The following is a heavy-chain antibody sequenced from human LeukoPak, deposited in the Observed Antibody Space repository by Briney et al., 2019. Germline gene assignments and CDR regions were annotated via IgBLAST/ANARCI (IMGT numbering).Heavy chain of an antibody. J-gene: IGHJ6*03. Sequence: ASVKVSCKASGYTFTSYGISWVRQAPGQGLEWMGWISAYNGKTDYPQNLQGRVTLTTDTSTSMAYMELRSLRSDDTAVYYCARDTYTTVTAMDVWGKGTTVTDSS. CDR3: ARDTYTTVTAMDV. D-gene: IGHD4-17*01. CDR1: GYTFTSYG. CDR2: ISAYNGKT. V-gene: IGHV1-18*01.